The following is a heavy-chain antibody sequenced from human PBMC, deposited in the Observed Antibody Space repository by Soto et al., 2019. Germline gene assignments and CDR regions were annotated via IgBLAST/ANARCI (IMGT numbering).Heavy chain of an antibody. J-gene: IGHJ4*02. CDR1: GFTFSSYN. D-gene: IGHD3-10*01. Sequence: GGALRLSFAASGFTFSSYNMNLVRQAPGKGLEWVSYISSSSTTKYYADSVKGRFTISRDNAKNSLYLQMNSLRAEDTAVYYCVRRNVYHGELYDYWARRTQV. CDR2: ISSSSTTK. CDR3: VRRNVYHGELYDY. V-gene: IGHV3-48*01.